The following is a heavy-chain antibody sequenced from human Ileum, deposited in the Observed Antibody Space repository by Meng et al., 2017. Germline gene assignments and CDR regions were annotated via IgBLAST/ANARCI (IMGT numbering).Heavy chain of an antibody. V-gene: IGHV3-30*03. D-gene: IGHD1-1*01. CDR3: ARGRYDHLYNWFES. J-gene: IGHJ5*01. CDR1: GFTFSDYA. CDR2: ISYDGSFE. Sequence: QERLGGAGGGVNQPWRSLGLSCGGSGFTFSDYAMHWVRQAPGKGLEWVSIISYDGSFEDYADFAKGRFTISRDNAKNTLSLEMNSLRSDDTAVYYCARGRYDHLYNWFESWGQGTLVTVSS.